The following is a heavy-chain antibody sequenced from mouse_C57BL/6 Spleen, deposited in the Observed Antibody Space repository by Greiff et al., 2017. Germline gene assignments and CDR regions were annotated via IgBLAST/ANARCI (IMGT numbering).Heavy chain of an antibody. J-gene: IGHJ1*03. CDR1: GYAFSSSW. Sequence: VKLMESGPELVKPGASVKISCKASGYAFSSSWLHWVKQRPGKGLEWIGRIYPGDGDTDYNGKFKGKATLTADKSSSTAYMQLSSLTSEDSAVYFCAPIYYYGSSYEYFDVWGTGTTVTVSS. CDR3: APIYYYGSSYEYFDV. CDR2: IYPGDGDT. D-gene: IGHD1-1*01. V-gene: IGHV1-82*01.